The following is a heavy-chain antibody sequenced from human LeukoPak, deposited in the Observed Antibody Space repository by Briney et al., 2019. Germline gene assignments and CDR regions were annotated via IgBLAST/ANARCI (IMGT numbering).Heavy chain of an antibody. V-gene: IGHV4-30-2*01. Sequence: SETLSLTCTVSGDSISSGDYSWSWIRQPSGKGLEWIGYIFHSGSSYYNPSLRSRITISVDRSRNQFSLRLTSVTAADTAVYYCARELWFVNAPGSWLDPWGQGTLVTVSS. CDR2: IFHSGSS. CDR3: ARELWFVNAPGSWLDP. D-gene: IGHD3-10*01. CDR1: GDSISSGDYS. J-gene: IGHJ5*02.